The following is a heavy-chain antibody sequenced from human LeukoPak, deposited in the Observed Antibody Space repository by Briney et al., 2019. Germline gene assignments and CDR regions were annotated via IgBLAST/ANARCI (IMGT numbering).Heavy chain of an antibody. CDR3: TSMLPPPSLD. CDR1: GFTFSSYA. Sequence: GGSLRLSCAASGFTFSSYAMSWVRQAPGKGLEWVSVISGSGGSTYYADSVKGRFTISRDNSKNALYLQMNSLRAEDTAVYYCTSMLPPPSLDWGQGTLVTVSS. V-gene: IGHV3-23*01. J-gene: IGHJ4*02. D-gene: IGHD2-8*01. CDR2: ISGSGGST.